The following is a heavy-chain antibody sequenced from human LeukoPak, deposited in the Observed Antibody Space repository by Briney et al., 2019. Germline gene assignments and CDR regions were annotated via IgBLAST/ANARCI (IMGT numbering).Heavy chain of an antibody. CDR3: ARGGPVVVVAASYFEY. Sequence: GGSLRLPCAASGFTFDDYGMSWVRQAPGKGLEWVSGINWNGGTTGYADSVKGRFTISRDNAKNSLYLQMNSLRAEDTALYYCARGGPVVVVAASYFEYWGQGTLVTVSS. J-gene: IGHJ4*02. D-gene: IGHD2-15*01. CDR2: INWNGGTT. CDR1: GFTFDDYG. V-gene: IGHV3-20*04.